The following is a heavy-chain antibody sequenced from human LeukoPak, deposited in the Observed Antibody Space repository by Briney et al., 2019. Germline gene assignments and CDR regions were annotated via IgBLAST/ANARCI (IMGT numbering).Heavy chain of an antibody. Sequence: SETLSLTCTVSGGSISSYYWSWIRQPPGKGLEWVGYIYYSGSTNYNPSLKSRVTISVDTSKNQFSLKLSSVTAADSAVYCCASPSLLTGDNAFDGWGQGTMVTVSS. CDR3: ASPSLLTGDNAFDG. J-gene: IGHJ3*01. CDR1: GGSISSYY. V-gene: IGHV4-59*01. CDR2: IYYSGST. D-gene: IGHD7-27*01.